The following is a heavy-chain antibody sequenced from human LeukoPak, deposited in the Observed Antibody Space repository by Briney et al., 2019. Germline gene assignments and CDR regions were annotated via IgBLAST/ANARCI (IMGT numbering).Heavy chain of an antibody. Sequence: GESLKFPGKCLGDSFALYWGGWVAQMPGKGLEWMGIIYPADSATRYSPSYQGQVTISAATSSSTAFLQWNTLKASDTAMYYCARHQGGSGMRKFDPWGQGTLVTVSS. CDR2: IYPADSAT. V-gene: IGHV5-51*01. CDR1: GDSFALYW. D-gene: IGHD3-10*01. J-gene: IGHJ5*02. CDR3: ARHQGGSGMRKFDP.